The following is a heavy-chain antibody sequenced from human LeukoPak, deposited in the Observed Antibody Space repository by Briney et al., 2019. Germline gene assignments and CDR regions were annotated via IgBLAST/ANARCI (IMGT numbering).Heavy chain of an antibody. J-gene: IGHJ3*02. D-gene: IGHD6-6*01. Sequence: SETLSLTCTVSGGSISSYYWSWIRQPPGKGLEWIGHIYYSGSTNYNPSLKSRVTISLDTSKNKFSLKLSSVTAADTAVYYCARAGYSTSSRHTFDIWGRGTMVTVSS. CDR1: GGSISSYY. CDR2: IYYSGST. CDR3: ARAGYSTSSRHTFDI. V-gene: IGHV4-59*01.